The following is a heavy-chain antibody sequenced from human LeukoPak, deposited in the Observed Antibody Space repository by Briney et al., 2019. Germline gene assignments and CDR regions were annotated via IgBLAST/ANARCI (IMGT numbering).Heavy chain of an antibody. CDR3: ATDFREYYYDSSGYPDDY. V-gene: IGHV3-7*03. Sequence: PGGSLRLSCAASGFTFSSYWMSWVRQAPGKGLEWVANIKQDGSEKYYVDSVKGRFTISRDNAKNSLYLQMNSLRAEDTAVYYCATDFREYYYDSSGYPDDYWGQGTLVTVSS. D-gene: IGHD3-22*01. CDR1: GFTFSSYW. CDR2: IKQDGSEK. J-gene: IGHJ4*02.